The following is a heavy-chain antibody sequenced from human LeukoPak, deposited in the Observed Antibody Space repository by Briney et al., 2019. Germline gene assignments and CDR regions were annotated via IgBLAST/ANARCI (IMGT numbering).Heavy chain of an antibody. D-gene: IGHD4-23*01. Sequence: ASVKVSCKASGGTFSSYAISWVRQAPGQGLEWMGRIIPIFGIANYVQKFQGRVTITADKSTSTAYMELSSLRSEDTAVYYCAREGYGGNAYFYYYGMDVWGQGTTVTVSS. J-gene: IGHJ6*02. CDR1: GGTFSSYA. V-gene: IGHV1-69*04. CDR2: IIPIFGIA. CDR3: AREGYGGNAYFYYYGMDV.